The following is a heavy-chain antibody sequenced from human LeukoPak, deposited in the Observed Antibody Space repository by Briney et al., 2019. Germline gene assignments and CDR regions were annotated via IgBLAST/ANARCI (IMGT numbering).Heavy chain of an antibody. D-gene: IGHD1-26*01. CDR1: GFPFSDYY. V-gene: IGHV3-11*01. CDR3: VRQQTPHGNFDY. Sequence: GGSLRLSCAASGFPFSDYYMSWIRQPPGKGLEWVSYISGSGSTKYYADSVKGRFTISRDSAKNSLSLQINSLRAEDTAVYYCVRQQTPHGNFDYWGQGTLVTVSS. CDR2: ISGSGSTK. J-gene: IGHJ4*02.